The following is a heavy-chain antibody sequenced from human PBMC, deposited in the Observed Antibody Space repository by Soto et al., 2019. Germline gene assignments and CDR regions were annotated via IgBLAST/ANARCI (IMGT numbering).Heavy chain of an antibody. J-gene: IGHJ4*02. V-gene: IGHV3-30-3*01. Sequence: PGGSLRLSCAASGFTFSSFAMHWVRQAPGKGLEWVAVTSLDGNKKYYADSVKGRFTISRDNSKNTLYLQMNSLRAEDTAVYYCASGGYDYVWGTLDNWGQGTLVTVSS. D-gene: IGHD3-16*01. CDR3: ASGGYDYVWGTLDN. CDR2: TSLDGNKK. CDR1: GFTFSSFA.